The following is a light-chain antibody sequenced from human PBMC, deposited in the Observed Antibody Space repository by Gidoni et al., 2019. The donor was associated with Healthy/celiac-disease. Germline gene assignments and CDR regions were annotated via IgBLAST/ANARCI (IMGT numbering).Light chain of an antibody. Sequence: SYVLTQPPSVSVAPGKTARITCGGNKIGSKSVHWYQQKPGQAPVLVVYDDSDRPSGIPERFSGSNSGNTATLTISRVEAGDEADYYCQVWDSSSDLYVFGTGTKVTVL. J-gene: IGLJ1*01. CDR2: DDS. V-gene: IGLV3-21*03. CDR3: QVWDSSSDLYV. CDR1: KIGSKS.